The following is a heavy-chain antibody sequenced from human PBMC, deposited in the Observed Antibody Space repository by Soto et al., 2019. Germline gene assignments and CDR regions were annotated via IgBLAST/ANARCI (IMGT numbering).Heavy chain of an antibody. D-gene: IGHD5-12*01. J-gene: IGHJ3*02. Sequence: LSLTCAASGFTFSDYYMSWIRQAPGKGLEWVSYISSSGSTIYYADSVKGRFTISRDNAKNSLYLQMNSLRAEDTAVYYCASPYSGYDGGGAFDIWGQGTMVTVSS. V-gene: IGHV3-11*01. CDR3: ASPYSGYDGGGAFDI. CDR1: GFTFSDYY. CDR2: ISSSGSTI.